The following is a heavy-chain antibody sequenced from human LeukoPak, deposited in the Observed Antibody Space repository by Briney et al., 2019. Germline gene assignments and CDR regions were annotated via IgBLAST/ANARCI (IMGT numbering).Heavy chain of an antibody. J-gene: IGHJ4*02. D-gene: IGHD1-26*01. CDR2: IIPILGIA. Sequence: GASVTVSCKASGGTFSSYAISWVRQAPGQGLEWMGRIIPILGIASYAQKFQGRVTITADKSTSTAYMELSSLRSEDTAVYYCARVRIVGATMPDYWGQGTLVTVSS. CDR1: GGTFSSYA. CDR3: ARVRIVGATMPDY. V-gene: IGHV1-69*04.